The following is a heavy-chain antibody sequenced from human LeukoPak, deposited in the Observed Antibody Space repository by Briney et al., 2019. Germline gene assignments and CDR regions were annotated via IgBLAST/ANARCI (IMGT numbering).Heavy chain of an antibody. CDR3: ARVRHHSSGYTDY. V-gene: IGHV4-34*01. Sequence: SETLSLTCGVYGGSFSGYHWNWIRQTPGKGLEWIGEINHSGSTNYNPSLKSRVTISVDTSKNQFSLKLSSVTAADTAVYYCARVRHHSSGYTDYWGQGTLVTVSS. D-gene: IGHD3-22*01. J-gene: IGHJ4*02. CDR2: INHSGST. CDR1: GGSFSGYH.